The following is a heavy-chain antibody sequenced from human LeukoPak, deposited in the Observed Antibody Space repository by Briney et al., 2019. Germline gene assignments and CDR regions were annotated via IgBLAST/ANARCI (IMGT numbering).Heavy chain of an antibody. CDR1: GINFDDYG. V-gene: IGHV3-20*04. J-gene: IGHJ3*02. D-gene: IGHD7-27*01. Sequence: GGSLRLSCAASGINFDDYGMNWVRQVPGKGLEWVSTINWDGVNTEYADSVKGRFTTSRDNTENSLYLQMNSLRAEDTALYYCAREVWGRAFDIWGQGTMVTVSS. CDR2: INWDGVNT. CDR3: AREVWGRAFDI.